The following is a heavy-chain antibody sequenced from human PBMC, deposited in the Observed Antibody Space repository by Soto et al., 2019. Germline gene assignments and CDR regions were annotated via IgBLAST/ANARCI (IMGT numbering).Heavy chain of an antibody. Sequence: PGESLKISCKGSGYSFTSYWISWVRQMPGKGLEWMGRIDPSDSYTNYSPSFQGHVTISADKSISTAYLQWSSLKASDTAMYYYARTPRYSGYAYYYYYGMDVWGQGTTVTVSS. CDR1: GYSFTSYW. CDR2: IDPSDSYT. CDR3: ARTPRYSGYAYYYYYGMDV. D-gene: IGHD5-12*01. J-gene: IGHJ6*02. V-gene: IGHV5-10-1*01.